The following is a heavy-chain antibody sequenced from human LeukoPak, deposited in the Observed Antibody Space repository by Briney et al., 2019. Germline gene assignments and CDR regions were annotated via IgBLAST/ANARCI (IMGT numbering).Heavy chain of an antibody. CDR3: ARAGVDGGNSDY. J-gene: IGHJ4*02. V-gene: IGHV1-2*02. D-gene: IGHD4-23*01. Sequence: KFQGRVTITRDTSISTVYMELSRLRSDDTAVYYCARAGVDGGNSDYWGQGTLVTVSS.